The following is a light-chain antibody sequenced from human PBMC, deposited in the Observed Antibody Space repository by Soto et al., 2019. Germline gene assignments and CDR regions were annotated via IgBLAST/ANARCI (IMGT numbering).Light chain of an antibody. CDR2: KVS. CDR1: SSDVGAYTY. V-gene: IGLV2-8*01. Sequence: QSALTQPPSASGAPGQSVTISCTGTSSDVGAYTYVSWYQQHPGKAPKLIIHKVSKRPSGVPDRLSGSKSGNTASLTVSGLQAEDEADYYCSSFAGNTSDVFGGGTQLTVL. J-gene: IGLJ7*01. CDR3: SSFAGNTSDV.